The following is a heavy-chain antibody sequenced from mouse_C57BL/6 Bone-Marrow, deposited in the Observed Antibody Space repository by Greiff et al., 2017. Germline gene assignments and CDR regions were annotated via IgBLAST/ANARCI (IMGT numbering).Heavy chain of an antibody. Sequence: QVQLKQPGAELVMPGASVKLSCKASGYTFTSYWMHWVKQRPGQGLEWIGEIDPSDSYTNYNQKFKGKSTLTVDKSSSTAYMQLRSLTSEDSAVYNCASLDSSPRAMDYWGQGTSVTVSS. D-gene: IGHD1-1*01. CDR1: GYTFTSYW. J-gene: IGHJ4*01. CDR3: ASLDSSPRAMDY. V-gene: IGHV1-69*01. CDR2: IDPSDSYT.